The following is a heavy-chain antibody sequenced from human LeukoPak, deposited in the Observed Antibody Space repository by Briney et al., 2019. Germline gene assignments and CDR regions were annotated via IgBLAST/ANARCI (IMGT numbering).Heavy chain of an antibody. V-gene: IGHV1-69*13. J-gene: IGHJ6*02. Sequence: GASVNVSCKASGGSFSSYAISWVRQAPGQGLEWMGGIIPIFGTANYAQKFQGRVTITADESTSTAYMELSSLRSEDTAVYYCASSRSAGITGTVYYYYGMDVWGQGTTVTVSS. CDR3: ASSRSAGITGTVYYYYGMDV. CDR1: GGSFSSYA. D-gene: IGHD1-20*01. CDR2: IIPIFGTA.